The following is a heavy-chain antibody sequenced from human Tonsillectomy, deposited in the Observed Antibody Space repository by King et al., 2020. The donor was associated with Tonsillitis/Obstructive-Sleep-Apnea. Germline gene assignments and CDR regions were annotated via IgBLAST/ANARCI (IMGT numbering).Heavy chain of an antibody. CDR3: AREALGWFDP. V-gene: IGHV3-7*04. CDR2: IKQEGGEK. CDR1: GFTFSSYW. J-gene: IGHJ5*02. D-gene: IGHD3-16*01. Sequence: VQLVESGGGLVQPGGSLRLSCAASGFTFSSYWMSWVRQAPGKGLEWVGNIKQEGGEKNYVDSVKGRFTISRDNAKNSPYLQMNSLRAEDTAVYYCAREALGWFDPWGQGTLVTVSS.